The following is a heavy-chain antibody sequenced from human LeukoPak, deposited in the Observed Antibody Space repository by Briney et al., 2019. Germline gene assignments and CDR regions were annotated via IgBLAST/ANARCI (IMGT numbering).Heavy chain of an antibody. J-gene: IGHJ4*02. V-gene: IGHV4-59*01. CDR3: ARVGGYSYGLFDY. CDR2: IFYNGNT. Sequence: SETLSLTCTVSGGSIGGYFRSWLRQPPGKGLEWVGWIFYNGNTNYNSSLKSRVTISVDTSKNQFSLKLSSVTAADTAVYYCARVGGYSYGLFDYWGQGTLVTVSS. D-gene: IGHD5-18*01. CDR1: GGSIGGYF.